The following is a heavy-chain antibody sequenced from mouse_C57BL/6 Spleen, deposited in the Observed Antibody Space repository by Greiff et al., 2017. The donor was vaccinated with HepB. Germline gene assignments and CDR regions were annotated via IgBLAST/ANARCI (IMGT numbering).Heavy chain of an antibody. CDR1: GYAFTNYL. D-gene: IGHD4-1*02. CDR2: INPGSGGT. CDR3: ARSSNWSWFAY. V-gene: IGHV1-54*01. J-gene: IGHJ3*01. Sequence: VQVVESGAELVRPGPSVKVSCKASGYAFTNYLIEWVKQRPGQGLEWIGVINPGSGGTNYNEKFKGKATLTADKSSSTAYMQLSSLTSEDSAVYFCARSSNWSWFAYWGQGTLVTVSA.